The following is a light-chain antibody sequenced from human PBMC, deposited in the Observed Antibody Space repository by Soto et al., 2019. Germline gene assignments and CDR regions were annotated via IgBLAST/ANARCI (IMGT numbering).Light chain of an antibody. Sequence: IVMSQFPATLSVSPCERATLSFRSIQRMSSNLAWYQHKPGQPPSLLIYGPSTRSPRLTAIFSASDSGTKFTLPVSSLQSEDFEVYYCQKYNDWPRTFGQGTKV. J-gene: IGKJ1*01. V-gene: IGKV3-15*01. CDR2: GPS. CDR1: QRMSSN. CDR3: QKYNDWPRT.